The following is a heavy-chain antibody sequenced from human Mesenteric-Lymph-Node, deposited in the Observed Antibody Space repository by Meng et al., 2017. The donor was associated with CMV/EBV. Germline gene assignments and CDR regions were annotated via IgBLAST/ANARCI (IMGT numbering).Heavy chain of an antibody. Sequence: ASVKVSCKASGYTFTNYDINWVRQATGQGLEWMGRMYPNSGKAVYAQKSHGRDTITWDASINTVYLEVTNVAPDDTAVYYCTRGVLWGGLHGVDVWGQGTTVTVSS. D-gene: IGHD2-21*01. CDR2: MYPNSGKA. CDR3: TRGVLWGGLHGVDV. V-gene: IGHV1-8*03. J-gene: IGHJ6*02. CDR1: GYTFTNYD.